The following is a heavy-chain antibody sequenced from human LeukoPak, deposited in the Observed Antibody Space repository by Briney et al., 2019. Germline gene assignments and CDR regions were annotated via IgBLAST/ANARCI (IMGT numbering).Heavy chain of an antibody. V-gene: IGHV4-30-2*01. Sequence: SETLSLTCTVSGGSISSGGYYWSWIRQPPGKGLEWIGYIYHSGSTYYNPSLKSRVTISVDRSKNQFSLKPSSVTAADTAVYYCARVRSAEYYFDYWGQGTLVTVSS. D-gene: IGHD2-15*01. CDR1: GGSISSGGYY. J-gene: IGHJ4*02. CDR2: IYHSGST. CDR3: ARVRSAEYYFDY.